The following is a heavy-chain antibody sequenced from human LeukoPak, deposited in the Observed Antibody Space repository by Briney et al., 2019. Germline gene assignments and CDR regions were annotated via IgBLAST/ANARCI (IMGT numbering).Heavy chain of an antibody. V-gene: IGHV3-9*03. CDR2: ISWNSGNI. Sequence: GRSLRLSCAASGFTFDDYAMHWVRQAPGKGLEWVSGISWNSGNINYADSVKGRFTISRDNAKNSLYLQMNSLRAEDMALYYCAKASGSYYYYYIDVWGKGTTVTVSS. J-gene: IGHJ6*03. D-gene: IGHD3-10*01. CDR1: GFTFDDYA. CDR3: AKASGSYYYYYIDV.